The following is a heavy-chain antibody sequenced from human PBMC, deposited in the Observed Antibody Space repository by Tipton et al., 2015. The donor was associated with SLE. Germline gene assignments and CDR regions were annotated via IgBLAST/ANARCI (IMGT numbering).Heavy chain of an antibody. V-gene: IGHV4-4*07. CDR3: ARDSADIRYHFDY. CDR2: IYATGVT. CDR1: GASMSNYY. J-gene: IGHJ4*01. Sequence: TLSLTCSVSGASMSNYYWSWIRQSAEKVLEWIGRIYATGVTYYNPSLKTRVIMSVEKSRNQFSLKLSSLTAADTAIYFCARDSADIRYHFDYWGQGLQVTVSS. D-gene: IGHD4-17*01.